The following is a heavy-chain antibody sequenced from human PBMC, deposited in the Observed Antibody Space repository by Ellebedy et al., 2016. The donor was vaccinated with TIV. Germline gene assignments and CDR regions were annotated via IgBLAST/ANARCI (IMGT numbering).Heavy chain of an antibody. CDR3: ARSRDWFYGMDV. CDR1: GFTFSDYY. CDR2: IRNKARSYST. Sequence: GESLKISXAASGFTFSDYYMDWVRQAPGKGLEWVGRIRNKARSYSTEYAASVKGRVTILRDESKTSLYLQMNSLKTEDTAVYYCARSRDWFYGMDVWGQGTTVTVSS. V-gene: IGHV3-72*01. J-gene: IGHJ6*02. D-gene: IGHD3-9*01.